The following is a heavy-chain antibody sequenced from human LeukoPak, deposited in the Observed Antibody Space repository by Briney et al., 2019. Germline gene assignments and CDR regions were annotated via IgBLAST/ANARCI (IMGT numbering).Heavy chain of an antibody. V-gene: IGHV1-18*01. J-gene: IGHJ4*02. CDR1: GYNFISYD. CDR3: AREKSRYKYGYNY. D-gene: IGHD5-18*01. CDR2: ISAYNGNT. Sequence: ASVKVSCKASGYNFISYDINWVRQPPGQGLEWMRWISAYNGNTNYAQKLQGRVTMTTDTSTSTAYMELRSLRSDDTAVYYCAREKSRYKYGYNYWGQGTLVTVSS.